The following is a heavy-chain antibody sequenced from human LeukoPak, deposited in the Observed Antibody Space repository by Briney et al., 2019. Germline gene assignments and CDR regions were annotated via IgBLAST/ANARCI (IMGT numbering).Heavy chain of an antibody. CDR1: GFTFSSYA. V-gene: IGHV3-64*01. J-gene: IGHJ6*02. D-gene: IGHD3-22*01. Sequence: GGSLRLSCAASGFTFSSYALHWVRRAPGKGLEYVSGISSNGGSTYYANSVQGRFTISRDNSKNTLYLQMGSLGAEDMAVYYCARDFYYDSSGPYFYYGMDVWGQGTTVTVS. CDR2: ISSNGGST. CDR3: ARDFYYDSSGPYFYYGMDV.